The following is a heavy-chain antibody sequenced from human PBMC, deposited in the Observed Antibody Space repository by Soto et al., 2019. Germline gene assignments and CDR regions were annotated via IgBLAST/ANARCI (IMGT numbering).Heavy chain of an antibody. D-gene: IGHD2-2*01. Sequence: SVKVSCKASGYTFTSYGITWVRQAPGQGLEWMGGIIPIFGTANYAQKFQGRVTITADESTSTAYMELSSLRSEDTAVYYCARHVPAAGYYYGMDVWGQGTTVTVSS. J-gene: IGHJ6*02. V-gene: IGHV1-69*13. CDR3: ARHVPAAGYYYGMDV. CDR1: GYTFTSYG. CDR2: IIPIFGTA.